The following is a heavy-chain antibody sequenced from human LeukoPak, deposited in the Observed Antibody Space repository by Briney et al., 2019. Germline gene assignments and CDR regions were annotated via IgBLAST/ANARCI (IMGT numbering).Heavy chain of an antibody. J-gene: IGHJ4*02. V-gene: IGHV4-30-2*01. CDR2: IYHSGST. CDR3: ARNRRYYYDSSGPYYFDY. D-gene: IGHD3-22*01. Sequence: SETLSLTCAVSGDSISSSDYSWSWIRQPPGKGLEWIGYIYHSGSTNYNPSLKSRVTISVDTSKNQFSLKLSSVTAADTAVYYCARNRRYYYDSSGPYYFDYWGQGTLVTVSS. CDR1: GDSISSSDYS.